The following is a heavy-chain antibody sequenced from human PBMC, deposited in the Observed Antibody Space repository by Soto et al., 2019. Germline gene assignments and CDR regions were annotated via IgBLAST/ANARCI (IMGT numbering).Heavy chain of an antibody. J-gene: IGHJ6*03. D-gene: IGHD3-10*01. V-gene: IGHV1-18*01. CDR3: ARSGELWFGEYYYMDV. Sequence: XXWVRQAPGQGLEWMGWISAYNGNTNYAQKLQGRVTMTTDTSTSTAYMELRSLRSDDTAVYYCARSGELWFGEYYYMDVWGKGTTVTVSS. CDR2: ISAYNGNT.